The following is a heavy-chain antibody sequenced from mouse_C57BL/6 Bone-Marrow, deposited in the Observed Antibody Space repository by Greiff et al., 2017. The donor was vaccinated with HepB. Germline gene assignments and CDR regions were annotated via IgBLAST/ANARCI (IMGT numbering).Heavy chain of an antibody. J-gene: IGHJ4*01. CDR3: APYYYGSSYYAMDY. CDR1: GYTFTDYY. CDR2: INPNNGGT. Sequence: EVKVVESGPELVKPGASVKISCKASGYTFTDYYMNWVKQSHGQSLEWIGDINPNNGGTSYNQKFKGKATLTVDKSSSTAYMELRSLTSADSAVYYCAPYYYGSSYYAMDYWGRGTAVTVSS. V-gene: IGHV1-26*01. D-gene: IGHD1-1*01.